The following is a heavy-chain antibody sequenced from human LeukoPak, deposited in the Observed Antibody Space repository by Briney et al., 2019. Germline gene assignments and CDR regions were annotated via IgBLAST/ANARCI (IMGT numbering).Heavy chain of an antibody. J-gene: IGHJ5*02. Sequence: SETLSLTCTVSGYSISSGYYWGWIRQPPGKGLEWIGSIYYSGSTYYNPSLKSRVTISVDTSKNQFSLKLSSVTAADPAVYYCARHPYCSGGSCYYVVWFDPWGQGTLVTVSS. CDR3: ARHPYCSGGSCYYVVWFDP. D-gene: IGHD2-15*01. V-gene: IGHV4-38-2*02. CDR2: IYYSGST. CDR1: GYSISSGYY.